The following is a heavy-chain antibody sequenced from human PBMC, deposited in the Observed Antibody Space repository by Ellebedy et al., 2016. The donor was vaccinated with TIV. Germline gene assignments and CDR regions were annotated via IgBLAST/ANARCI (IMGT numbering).Heavy chain of an antibody. V-gene: IGHV4-61*08. CDR3: ARDRMYYYDSSGSYQYYAMDV. Sequence: SETLSLTXSVSGGSISSNGYYWTWIRQPPGKGLEWIGCIYNSGRTNYNPSLKSRVTISVDTSKNQFSLKLTSVTAADTAVYYCARDRMYYYDSSGSYQYYAMDVWGQGTTVTVSS. D-gene: IGHD3-22*01. CDR2: IYNSGRT. J-gene: IGHJ6*02. CDR1: GGSISSNGYY.